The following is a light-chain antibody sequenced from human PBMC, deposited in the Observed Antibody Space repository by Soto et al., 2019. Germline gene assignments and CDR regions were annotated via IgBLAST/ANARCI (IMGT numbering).Light chain of an antibody. CDR3: QQYKSYSA. J-gene: IGKJ1*01. V-gene: IGKV1-5*01. CDR2: DAS. CDR1: QSISSW. Sequence: DIQMTQSPSTLSASVGDRVTITCRASQSISSWLAWYQQKSGKAPKLLIYDASSLESGVPSRFSGSGSGTEFTLTISSLQPDDFATYYCQQYKSYSAFGQGTKVDIK.